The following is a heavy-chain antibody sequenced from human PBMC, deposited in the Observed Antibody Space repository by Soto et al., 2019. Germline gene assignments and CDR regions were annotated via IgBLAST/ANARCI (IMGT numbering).Heavy chain of an antibody. D-gene: IGHD5-18*01. CDR2: INPNSGGT. J-gene: IGHJ3*02. V-gene: IGHV1-2*04. CDR1: GYTFTGYY. CDR3: ARRNVDTESENMFDI. Sequence: GASVKVSCKASGYTFTGYYMHWVRQAPGQGLEWMGWINPNSGGTNYAQKFQGWVTMTRDTSISTAYLQWSSLKASDTAMYYCARRNVDTESENMFDIWGQGTMVTVSS.